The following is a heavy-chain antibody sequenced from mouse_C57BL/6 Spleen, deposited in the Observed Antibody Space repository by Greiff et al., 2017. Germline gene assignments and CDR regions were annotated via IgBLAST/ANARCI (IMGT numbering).Heavy chain of an antibody. J-gene: IGHJ3*01. V-gene: IGHV1-52*01. CDR3: ARGGLGNDFLWLAY. Sequence: VQLQQPGAELVRPGSSVKLSCKASGYTFTSYWMHWVKQRPIQGLEWIGNIDPSDSETHYNQKFKDKATLTVDKSSSTAYMQLSSLTSEDSAVYYCARGGLGNDFLWLAYWGQGTLVTVSA. D-gene: IGHD2-2*01. CDR2: IDPSDSET. CDR1: GYTFTSYW.